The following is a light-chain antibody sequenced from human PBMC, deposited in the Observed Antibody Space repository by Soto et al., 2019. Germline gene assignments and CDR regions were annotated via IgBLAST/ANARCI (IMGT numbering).Light chain of an antibody. CDR3: LQDINYPGT. V-gene: IGKV1-6*01. Sequence: IQMTQSPSSLSASVGETVPISCRAIQGVRNALGWYQQKPGKPPKLLIYGASNLESGVPARFSGSGSGTDFTLTISSLQPEDFATYYCLQDINYPGTFGQGTKVDIK. CDR2: GAS. J-gene: IGKJ1*01. CDR1: QGVRNA.